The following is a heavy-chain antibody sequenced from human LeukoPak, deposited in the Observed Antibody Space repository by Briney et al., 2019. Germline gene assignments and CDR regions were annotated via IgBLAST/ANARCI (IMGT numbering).Heavy chain of an antibody. D-gene: IGHD3-22*01. J-gene: IGHJ4*02. CDR2: IYYSGST. CDR1: GGSISSSSYY. V-gene: IGHV4-39*07. CDR3: ARQDYYDSPYFDY. Sequence: PSETLSLTCTVSGGSISSSSYYWGWIRQPPGKGPEWIGSIYYSGSTYYNPSLKSRVTISVDTSKNQFSLKLSSVTAADTAVYYCARQDYYDSPYFDYWGQGTLVTVSS.